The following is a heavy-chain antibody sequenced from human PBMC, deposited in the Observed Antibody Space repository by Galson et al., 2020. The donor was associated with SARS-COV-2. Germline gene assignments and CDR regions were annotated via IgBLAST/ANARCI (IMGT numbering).Heavy chain of an antibody. D-gene: IGHD6-13*01. CDR1: GFTFSDSA. CDR3: ARDRSSSSWFLDN. J-gene: IGHJ4*02. CDR2: MSYDGTKQ. Sequence: TGGSLRLSCAASGFTFSDSAMHWVRQAPGKGLEWLAIMSYDGTKQYYADSVKGRFTISRDNSKNTLFLQMNTLRIDDTALYYCARDRSSSSWFLDNWGQGTLVTVSS. V-gene: IGHV3-30-3*01.